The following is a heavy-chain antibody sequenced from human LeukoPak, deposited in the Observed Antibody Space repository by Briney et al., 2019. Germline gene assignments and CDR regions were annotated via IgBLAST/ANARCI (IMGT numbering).Heavy chain of an antibody. CDR1: GGSISSYY. CDR2: IYYSGST. J-gene: IGHJ4*02. D-gene: IGHD3-22*01. CDR3: ARIYDSSGYIDY. V-gene: IGHV4-59*08. Sequence: SETLSLTCAVSGGSISSYYWSWIRQPPGKGLEWIGYIYYSGSTNYNPSLKSRVTISVDTSKNQFSLKLSSVTAADTAVYYCARIYDSSGYIDYWGQGTLVTVSS.